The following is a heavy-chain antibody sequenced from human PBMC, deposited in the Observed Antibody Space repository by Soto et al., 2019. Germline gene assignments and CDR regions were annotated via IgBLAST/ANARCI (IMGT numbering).Heavy chain of an antibody. Sequence: ASVKVSCKASGFTFTSSAVQWVRQARGQRLEWIGWIVVGSGNTNYAQKFQERVTITRDMSTSTAYMELSSLRSEDRAVYYCAAPREYYYDSSGYDYWGQGTLVTVSS. J-gene: IGHJ4*02. CDR3: AAPREYYYDSSGYDY. CDR1: GFTFTSSA. CDR2: IVVGSGNT. D-gene: IGHD3-22*01. V-gene: IGHV1-58*01.